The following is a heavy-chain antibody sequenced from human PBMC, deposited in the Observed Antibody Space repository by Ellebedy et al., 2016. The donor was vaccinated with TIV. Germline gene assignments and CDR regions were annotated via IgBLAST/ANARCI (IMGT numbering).Heavy chain of an antibody. V-gene: IGHV6-1*01. D-gene: IGHD3-10*01. J-gene: IGHJ6*02. CDR1: GDSVSTDIG. CDR2: TYYRSKWHN. Sequence: SETLSLTCVISGDSVSTDIGWNWIRQSPSRGLEWLGRTYYRSKWHNDYAVSLKSRITINPDTSKNLFSLQLNSVTPEDTAVYYCARGWFGSGMGVWGQGTTVTVSS. CDR3: ARGWFGSGMGV.